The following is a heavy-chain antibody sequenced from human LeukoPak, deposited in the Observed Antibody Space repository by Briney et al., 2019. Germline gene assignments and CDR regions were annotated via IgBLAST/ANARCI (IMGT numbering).Heavy chain of an antibody. J-gene: IGHJ4*02. CDR2: ISGSGGST. D-gene: IGHD5-18*01. CDR1: GFTFSSYA. CDR3: ARAGYTYGTLYF. Sequence: GGSLRLSCAASGFTFSSYAMSWVRQAPGKGLEWVSAISGSGGSTYYADSVKGRFTISRDNTKNSLYLQMNSLRVEDTAVYYCARAGYTYGTLYFWGQGTLVTVSS. V-gene: IGHV3-23*01.